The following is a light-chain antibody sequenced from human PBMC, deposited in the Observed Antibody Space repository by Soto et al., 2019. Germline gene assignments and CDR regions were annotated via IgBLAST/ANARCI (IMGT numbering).Light chain of an antibody. V-gene: IGKV1-12*01. Sequence: DIQMTQSPSSVSASVGDRVTITCRSSPAFGPWLAWYQQKPGKAPNLLIYGTSTLQDGVPSRFTGGGSGTEFTLTISRLQPEYFGTYYCQQATISQCIFGGGTKGEV. CDR1: PAFGPW. J-gene: IGKJ4*01. CDR2: GTS. CDR3: QQATISQCI.